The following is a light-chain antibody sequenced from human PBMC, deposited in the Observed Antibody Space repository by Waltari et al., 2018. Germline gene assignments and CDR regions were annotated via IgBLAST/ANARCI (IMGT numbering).Light chain of an antibody. J-gene: IGLJ2*01. Sequence: QSALTQPDSGSGSPGQWITISCTGTSSDIGGYNLVSWYQQHPGNAPKLMIYDFNKRPSGVSNRFSGSKSGNPASLTISGLQTEDEADYYCCSYGGSFTWIFGGGTKLTVL. CDR2: DFN. CDR1: SSDIGGYNL. V-gene: IGLV2-23*02. CDR3: CSYGGSFTWI.